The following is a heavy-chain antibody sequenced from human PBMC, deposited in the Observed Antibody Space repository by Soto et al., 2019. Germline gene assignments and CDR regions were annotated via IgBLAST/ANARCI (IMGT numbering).Heavy chain of an antibody. CDR1: GDTCTGYY. J-gene: IGHJ6*02. CDR2: INPNSGGT. D-gene: IGHD6-13*01. V-gene: IGHV1-2*02. CDR3: ANGGLYSSSWYYSDYGMDV. Sequence: ASVKVSCKASGDTCTGYYMHWVRQAPGQGLEWMGWINPNSGGTNYAQKFQGRVTMTRDTSISTAYMELSRLRSDDTAVYYCANGGLYSSSWYYSDYGMDVWGQGTTVTVSS.